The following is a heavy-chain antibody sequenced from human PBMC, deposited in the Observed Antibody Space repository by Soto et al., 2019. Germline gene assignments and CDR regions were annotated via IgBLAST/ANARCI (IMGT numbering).Heavy chain of an antibody. J-gene: IGHJ4*01. V-gene: IGHV3-9*01. CDR2: LNWRGDNV. CDR1: GFSFDRYA. CDR3: AKDRYDLSWYDVALGC. Sequence: GGSLRLSCAASGFSFDRYAMHWVRQVPGRGLEWVAGLNWRGDNVAYVDSVKGRFTISRDNAKQSLFLQMDSLRPEDTAHYYCAKDRYDLSWYDVALGCWRNGTPFPVS. D-gene: IGHD5-12*01.